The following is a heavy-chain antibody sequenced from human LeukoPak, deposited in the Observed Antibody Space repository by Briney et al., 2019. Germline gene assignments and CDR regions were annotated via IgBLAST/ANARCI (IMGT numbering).Heavy chain of an antibody. CDR1: GGSVNSGNYY. D-gene: IGHD2-21*02. CDR2: IYYSGST. CDR3: AGFIEVVTARFDY. V-gene: IGHV4-31*03. Sequence: PSQTLSLTCTVSGGSVNSGNYYWSWIRQHPGKGLEWIGYIYYSGSTYYNPSLKSRVTISVDTSKNQFSLKLSSVTAADTAIYYCAGFIEVVTARFDYWGQGTLVTVSS. J-gene: IGHJ4*02.